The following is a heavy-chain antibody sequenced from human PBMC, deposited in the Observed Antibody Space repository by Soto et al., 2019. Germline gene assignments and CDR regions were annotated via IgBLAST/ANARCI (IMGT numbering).Heavy chain of an antibody. CDR2: ISPYNDDT. D-gene: IGHD3-22*01. V-gene: IGHV1-18*01. CDR1: GGTFSSYG. J-gene: IGHJ6*02. CDR3: ARGGYYDSSGSRNYHYYGMEV. Sequence: ASVKVSCKASGGTFSSYGINWVRQAPGQGLEWLGWISPYNDDTKYAQKLQGRVTMTTDTSSRTAYMALRSLRSDDTAVYFCARGGYYDSSGSRNYHYYGMEVWGQGTTVTVSS.